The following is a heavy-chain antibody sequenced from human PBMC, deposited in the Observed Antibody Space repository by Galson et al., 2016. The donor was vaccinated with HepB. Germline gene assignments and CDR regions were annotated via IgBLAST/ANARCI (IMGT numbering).Heavy chain of an antibody. Sequence: SLRLSCAASGFIFSVYNMNWARQAPGKGLEWIAWITSSSDTMYYADSVKGRFTISRDNAKNTLYLQMSSLRAEDTAVYYCARGHSANSFILDYWGQGTLVTVSS. V-gene: IGHV3-48*04. D-gene: IGHD4/OR15-4a*01. CDR1: GFIFSVYN. CDR2: ITSSSDTM. J-gene: IGHJ4*02. CDR3: ARGHSANSFILDY.